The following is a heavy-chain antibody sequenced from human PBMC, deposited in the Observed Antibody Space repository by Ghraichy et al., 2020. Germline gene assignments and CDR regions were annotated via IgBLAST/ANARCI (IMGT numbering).Heavy chain of an antibody. D-gene: IGHD2-15*01. J-gene: IGHJ4*02. CDR2: ISRDGHNT. Sequence: GGSLRLSCAASGFAFGAYAMTWVRQAPGRGLEWLSAISRDGHNTYYADSVKGRFTISRDNSKNTLFLQMSSLRAEDTATYYCATSLSPDMSPSDYWGQGTLVTVPS. CDR1: GFAFGAYA. V-gene: IGHV3-23*01. CDR3: ATSLSPDMSPSDY.